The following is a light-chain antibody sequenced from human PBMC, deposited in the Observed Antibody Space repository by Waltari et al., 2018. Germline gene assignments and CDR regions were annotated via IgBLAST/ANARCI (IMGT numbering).Light chain of an antibody. V-gene: IGKV2-28*01. CDR2: LGS. Sequence: DIVVTQSPLSLPVTPGEPASISCRSSQSLLHSNGYNYLDWYLQKPGQSPQLLIYLGSNRDCGVPDRFSGTGSGTDFTLKINRVQAEDVGVYYCMQSLQALWTFGQGTKVDIK. CDR1: QSLLHSNGYNY. CDR3: MQSLQALWT. J-gene: IGKJ1*01.